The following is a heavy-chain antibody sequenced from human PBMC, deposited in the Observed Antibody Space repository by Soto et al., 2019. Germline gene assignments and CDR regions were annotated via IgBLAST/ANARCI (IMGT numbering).Heavy chain of an antibody. Sequence: QVQLVQSGAEVKKPGASVKVSCKTSGYTFRNYGISWVRQAPGQGLEWMGWISTYKDKRDYAQKFRGRVTMTTDTSTSTAYMELRSLRSDDTAVYYCARTTPTGTLDYWGQGTLVTVSS. CDR3: ARTTPTGTLDY. D-gene: IGHD1-1*01. CDR2: ISTYKDKR. V-gene: IGHV1-18*01. CDR1: GYTFRNYG. J-gene: IGHJ4*02.